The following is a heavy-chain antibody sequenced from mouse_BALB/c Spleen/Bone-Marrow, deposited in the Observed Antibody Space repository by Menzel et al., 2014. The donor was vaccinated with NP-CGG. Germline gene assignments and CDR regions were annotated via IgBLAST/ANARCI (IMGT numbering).Heavy chain of an antibody. J-gene: IGHJ2*01. V-gene: IGHV14-3*02. CDR3: ASLTGTFDY. CDR1: GFNIKDTY. Sequence: VQLKESGTDLVKPGASVKLSCTASGFNIKDTYMHWVKQRPEQGLYWIGRIDPASGNIQYDPKFQGRAAITADTSSNTAYLQLSSLTSEDTAVYYCASLTGTFDYWGQGTPLTVSS. D-gene: IGHD4-1*01. CDR2: IDPASGNI.